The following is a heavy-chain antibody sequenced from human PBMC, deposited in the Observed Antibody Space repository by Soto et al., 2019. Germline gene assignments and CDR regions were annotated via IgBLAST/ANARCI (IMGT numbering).Heavy chain of an antibody. J-gene: IGHJ6*02. V-gene: IGHV4-31*03. Sequence: QVQLQESGPGLVKPSQTLSLTCTVSGDSISVGYYWSWIRQHPGKGLEWIGYVSPSGTTYYNPSLKSRVSISTDTSKNQFSLEVSSVTAADTAVYYCARDRGSYGMDVWGQGTKVTVSS. CDR1: GDSISVGYY. CDR3: ARDRGSYGMDV. CDR2: VSPSGTT.